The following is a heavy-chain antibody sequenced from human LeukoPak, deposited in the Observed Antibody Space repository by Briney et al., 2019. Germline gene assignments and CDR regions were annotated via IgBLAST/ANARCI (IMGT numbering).Heavy chain of an antibody. Sequence: SETLSLTCAVYGGSFSGYYWSWIRQPPGKGLEWIGEINHSGSTNYNPSLKSRVTISVDTSKNQFSLKLSSVTAADTAVYYCARGPLRRPVYWGQGTLVTVSS. CDR1: GGSFSGYY. J-gene: IGHJ4*02. CDR2: INHSGST. V-gene: IGHV4-34*01. CDR3: ARGPLRRPVY. D-gene: IGHD6-25*01.